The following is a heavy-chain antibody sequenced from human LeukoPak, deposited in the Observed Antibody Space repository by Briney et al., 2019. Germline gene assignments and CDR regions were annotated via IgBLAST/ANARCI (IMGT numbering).Heavy chain of an antibody. CDR2: INSDRSST. D-gene: IGHD3-3*01. CDR3: ARDLSAELRFLEWLTRGQNGMDV. J-gene: IGHJ6*02. V-gene: IGHV3-74*01. Sequence: GGSLRLSCAASGFTFSSYWMHWVRHAPGKGLVWVSRINSDRSSTSYADSVKGPFTISRDNAKNTLYLQMNSLRAEDTAVYYCARDLSAELRFLEWLTRGQNGMDVWGQGTTVTVSS. CDR1: GFTFSSYW.